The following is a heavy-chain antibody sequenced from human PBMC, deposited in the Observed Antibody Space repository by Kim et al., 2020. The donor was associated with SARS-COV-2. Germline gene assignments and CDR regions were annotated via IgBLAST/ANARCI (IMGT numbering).Heavy chain of an antibody. CDR1: GYSISSGYY. Sequence: SETLSLTCTVSGYSISSGYYWGWIRQPPGKGLEWIGSIYHSGSTYYNPSLKSRVTISVDTSKNQFSLKLSSVTAADTAVYYCARGRIFWSGYYTDPRGDYFHHWGQGTLVTVSS. CDR3: ARGRIFWSGYYTDPRGDYFHH. V-gene: IGHV4-38-2*02. D-gene: IGHD3-3*01. J-gene: IGHJ1*01. CDR2: IYHSGST.